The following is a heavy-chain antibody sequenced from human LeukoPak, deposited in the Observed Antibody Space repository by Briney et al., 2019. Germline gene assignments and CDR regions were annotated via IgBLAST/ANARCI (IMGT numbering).Heavy chain of an antibody. V-gene: IGHV3-33*08. CDR1: GFTFSNAW. D-gene: IGHD5-24*01. Sequence: GGSLRLSCAASGFTFSNAWMSWVRQAPGKGLEWVAVIWYDGSNKYYADSVRGRFTISRDNSKNTLYLQMNSLRAEDTAVYYCARDNVGGRGLDYWGQGTLVTVSS. CDR2: IWYDGSNK. CDR3: ARDNVGGRGLDY. J-gene: IGHJ4*02.